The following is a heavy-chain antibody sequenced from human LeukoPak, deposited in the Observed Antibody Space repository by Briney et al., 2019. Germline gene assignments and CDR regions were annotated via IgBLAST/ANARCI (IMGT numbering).Heavy chain of an antibody. J-gene: IGHJ6*03. CDR1: GYTFTGYY. V-gene: IGHV1-2*02. Sequence: ASVTVSCKASGYTFTGYYMHWVRQAPGQGLDWMGWINPNSGGTNYAQKFQGRVTMTRDTSISIAYMELSRLRSDDTAVYYCARDTARITIFGVAKYMDVRGKGTTVTVSS. D-gene: IGHD3-3*01. CDR3: ARDTARITIFGVAKYMDV. CDR2: INPNSGGT.